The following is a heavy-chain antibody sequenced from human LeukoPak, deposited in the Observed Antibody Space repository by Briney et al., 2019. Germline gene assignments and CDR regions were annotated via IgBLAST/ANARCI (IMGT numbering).Heavy chain of an antibody. CDR2: INHSGST. J-gene: IGHJ4*02. D-gene: IGHD5-12*01. CDR1: GGSFSGYY. Sequence: PSETLSLTCAVYGGSFSGYYWSWIRQPPGKGLEWIGEINHSGSTSYSPSLKSRVTISVDTSKNQFSLKLTSVTAADTAVYYCARRGNSGYDYWGQGILVTVSS. CDR3: ARRGNSGYDY. V-gene: IGHV4-34*01.